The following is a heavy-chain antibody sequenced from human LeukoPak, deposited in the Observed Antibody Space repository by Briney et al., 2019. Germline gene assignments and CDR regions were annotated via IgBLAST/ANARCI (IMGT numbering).Heavy chain of an antibody. CDR1: GGSTSSISYY. V-gene: IGHV4-39*01. D-gene: IGHD5-24*01. CDR3: ARHPSGRMWLQQGGWFDP. J-gene: IGHJ5*02. Sequence: PPETLSLTCTLSGGSTSSISYYWGWIRQPPGKGLEWIGSMYHNGSTYYNPSLKSRVTISVDTSKNQFSLKLTSVTAADTAVYYCARHPSGRMWLQQGGWFDPWGQGTLVTVSS. CDR2: MYHNGST.